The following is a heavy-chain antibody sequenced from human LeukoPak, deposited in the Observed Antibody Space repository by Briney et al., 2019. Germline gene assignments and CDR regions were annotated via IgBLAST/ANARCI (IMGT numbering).Heavy chain of an antibody. CDR1: GGSFSGYY. CDR3: ARQGYDFWSGYYRDDAFDI. V-gene: IGHV4-34*01. Sequence: SETLSLTCAVYGGSFSGYYWSWIRQPPGKGLEWIGEINHSGSTNYNPSLKSRVTISVDTSKNQFSLKLSSVTAADTAVYYCARQGYDFWSGYYRDDAFDIWGQGTMVTVSS. J-gene: IGHJ3*02. D-gene: IGHD3-3*01. CDR2: INHSGST.